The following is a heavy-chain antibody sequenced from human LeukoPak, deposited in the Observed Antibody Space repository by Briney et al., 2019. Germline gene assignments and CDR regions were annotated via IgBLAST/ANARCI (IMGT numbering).Heavy chain of an antibody. D-gene: IGHD4-23*01. CDR2: ISSSGNTI. V-gene: IGHV3-48*03. J-gene: IGHJ5*02. CDR1: GFTFSSYE. CDR3: ARDFGGWFDP. Sequence: GGSLRLSCAASGFTFSSYEMNWVRQAPGKGLEWVSYISSSGNTIYYADSVKGRFTISRDNAKNSLYLQMNSLRAEDTAVYYCARDFGGWFDPWGQGTLVTVSS.